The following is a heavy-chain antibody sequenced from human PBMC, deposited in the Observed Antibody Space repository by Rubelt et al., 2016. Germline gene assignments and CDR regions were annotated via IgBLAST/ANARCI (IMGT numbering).Heavy chain of an antibody. CDR2: VSYSGVS. CDR3: ARVMLFGEWELPYAFDI. CDR1: GGSFSGYY. V-gene: IGHV4-34*01. J-gene: IGHJ3*02. D-gene: IGHD1-26*01. Sequence: KPSETLSLTCAVYGGSFSGYYWSWIRQPPGKGLEWIGYVSYSGVSNYNPSLKSRVTISVDTSRNQVSLSLTPVTAAEPAVYSCARVMLFGEWELPYAFDIWGQGTMVTVSS.